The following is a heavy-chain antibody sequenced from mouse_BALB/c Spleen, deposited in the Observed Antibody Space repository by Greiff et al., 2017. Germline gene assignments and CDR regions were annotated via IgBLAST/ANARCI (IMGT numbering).Heavy chain of an antibody. J-gene: IGHJ3*01. D-gene: IGHD2-1*01. Sequence: VKLQQSGAELMKPGASVKISCKATGYTFSSYWIEWVKQRPGHGLEWIGEILPGSGSTNYNEKFKGKATFTADTSSNTAYMQLSSLTSEDSAVYYCARSYYGNYLFAYWGQGTLVTVSA. V-gene: IGHV1-9*01. CDR3: ARSYYGNYLFAY. CDR2: ILPGSGST. CDR1: GYTFSSYW.